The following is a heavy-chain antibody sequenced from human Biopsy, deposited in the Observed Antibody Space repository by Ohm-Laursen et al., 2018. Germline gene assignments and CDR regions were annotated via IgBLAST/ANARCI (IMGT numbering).Heavy chain of an antibody. J-gene: IGHJ6*03. Sequence: SLRLSCAASGFTSSGYGMHWVRQAPGKGLEWVAVIWYDGTDKFYADPVKGRFTISRDNSKNTLYLHMNSLRAADTAVYYCARDRYYGSENYFSHYNMDVWGQGTTVTVSS. CDR3: ARDRYYGSENYFSHYNMDV. CDR2: IWYDGTDK. CDR1: GFTSSGYG. D-gene: IGHD3-10*01. V-gene: IGHV3-33*01.